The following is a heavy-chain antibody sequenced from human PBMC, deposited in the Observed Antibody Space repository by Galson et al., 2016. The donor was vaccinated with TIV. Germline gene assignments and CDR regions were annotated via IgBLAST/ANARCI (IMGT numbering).Heavy chain of an antibody. V-gene: IGHV5-51*01. CDR2: IYPGDSDT. Sequence: SGAEVKKPGESLKISCKGSGYSLTGSWIDWVRQVPGKGLEWMGVIYPGDSDTKYSPAFHGHVTISVDTSISTAFLEWSSLKASDTAIYYCARRGREETNEGGLDVWGQGTTVTVSS. CDR3: ARRGREETNEGGLDV. J-gene: IGHJ6*02. D-gene: IGHD1-1*01. CDR1: GYSLTGSW.